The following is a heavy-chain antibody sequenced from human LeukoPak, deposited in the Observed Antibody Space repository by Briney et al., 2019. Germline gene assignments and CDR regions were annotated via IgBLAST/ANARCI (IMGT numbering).Heavy chain of an antibody. Sequence: GGSLRLSCAASGFTFSSYSMNWVRQAPGKGLEWISYISSSGSVSYYEDSVKGRFTTSRDNAKNSLYLQMNSLRDEDTALYYCARDGGFGFLAAFDIWGQGTMVTVS. CDR3: ARDGGFGFLAAFDI. J-gene: IGHJ3*02. CDR1: GFTFSSYS. D-gene: IGHD3-10*01. CDR2: ISSSGSVS. V-gene: IGHV3-48*02.